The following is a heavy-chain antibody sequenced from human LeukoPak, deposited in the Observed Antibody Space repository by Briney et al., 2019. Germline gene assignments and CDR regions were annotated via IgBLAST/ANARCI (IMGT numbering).Heavy chain of an antibody. D-gene: IGHD5-24*01. CDR2: ISSSGSTI. J-gene: IGHJ4*02. CDR3: ATLDNGSMAG. V-gene: IGHV3-48*03. Sequence: GGSLRLSCAASGFTFSSYEMNWVRQAPGKGLEWVSYISSSGSTIYYADSVKGRFTISRDNAKNSLYLQMNSLRAEDTAVYYCATLDNGSMAGWGQGTLVTVSS. CDR1: GFTFSSYE.